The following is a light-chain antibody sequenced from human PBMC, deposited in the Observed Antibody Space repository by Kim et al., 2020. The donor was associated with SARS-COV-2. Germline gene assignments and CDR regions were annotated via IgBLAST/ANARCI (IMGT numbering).Light chain of an antibody. CDR1: NIGGKS. CDR3: QVWDSGTDHYV. Sequence: APGKTATSVCGGNNIGGKSVQWYQQKPGQAPLLVIYYDNSRPSGIPERFSGSNSGNTATLTISRVDAGDEADYYCQVWDSGTDHYVFGAGTKVTVL. V-gene: IGLV3-21*04. J-gene: IGLJ1*01. CDR2: YDN.